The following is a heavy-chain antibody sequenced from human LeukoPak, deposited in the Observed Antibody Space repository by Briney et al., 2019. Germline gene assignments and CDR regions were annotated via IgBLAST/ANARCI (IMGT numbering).Heavy chain of an antibody. J-gene: IGHJ6*03. V-gene: IGHV1-46*01. D-gene: IGHD6-13*01. Sequence: ASVKVSCKASGYTFTSYYMHWVRQAPGQGLEWMGIISPSGGSASYAQKFQGRVTMTRDMSTSTVYMELSSLRSEDTAVYYCARDTRYSSSWPYYYYYYMDVWGKGTTVTISS. CDR3: ARDTRYSSSWPYYYYYYMDV. CDR1: GYTFTSYY. CDR2: ISPSGGSA.